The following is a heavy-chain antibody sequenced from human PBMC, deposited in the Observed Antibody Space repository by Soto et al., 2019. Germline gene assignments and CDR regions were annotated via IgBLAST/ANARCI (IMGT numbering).Heavy chain of an antibody. Sequence: QVQQQPWGAGLLKPSETLSLTCSVVPGSFSHYFWNWIRQSPGKGLEWIGKIKHGGSSNYNPSLRSRVSISLDMSKNQFSLNLSSVTAAYTGVYYCARGGSSDWQVALDMWGQGTMVTVSS. J-gene: IGHJ3*02. V-gene: IGHV4-34*01. CDR2: IKHGGSS. CDR3: ARGGSSDWQVALDM. CDR1: PGSFSHYF. D-gene: IGHD6-19*01.